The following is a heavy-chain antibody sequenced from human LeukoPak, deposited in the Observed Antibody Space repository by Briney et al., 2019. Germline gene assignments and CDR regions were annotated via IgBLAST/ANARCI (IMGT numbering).Heavy chain of an antibody. D-gene: IGHD1-20*01. Sequence: PGGSLRLSRAASGFTFSSYWMHCVRQAPGKGLVWVSRINSDGSTITYADSVKGRFTISRDNARNTLYLQMNSLRAEDTAVYYCARVTVSSSEVIFDHWGQGSLVTVSS. J-gene: IGHJ4*02. V-gene: IGHV3-74*01. CDR2: INSDGSTI. CDR3: ARVTVSSSEVIFDH. CDR1: GFTFSSYW.